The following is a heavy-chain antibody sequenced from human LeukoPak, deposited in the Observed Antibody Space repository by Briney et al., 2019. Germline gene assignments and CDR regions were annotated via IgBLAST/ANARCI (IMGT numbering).Heavy chain of an antibody. CDR2: IRYDGSNK. CDR1: GFTFSSYG. V-gene: IGHV3-30*02. CDR3: ARATGYYDFWSGDYYYYYYMDV. Sequence: GGSLRLSCAASGFTFSSYGMHWVRQAPGKGLEWVAFIRYDGSNKYYADSVKGRFTISRDNSKNTLYLQMNSLRAEDTAVYYCARATGYYDFWSGDYYYYYYMDVWGKGTTVTASS. J-gene: IGHJ6*03. D-gene: IGHD3-3*01.